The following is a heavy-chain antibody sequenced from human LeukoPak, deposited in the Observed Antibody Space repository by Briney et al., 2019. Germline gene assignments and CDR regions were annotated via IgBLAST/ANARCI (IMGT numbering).Heavy chain of an antibody. J-gene: IGHJ3*02. CDR3: AREGSTSTLFRMEAFDI. V-gene: IGHV3-30-3*01. D-gene: IGHD2-2*01. CDR1: GFTFSSYA. CDR2: ISYDGSNK. Sequence: PGGSLRLSCAASGFTFSSYAMHWVRQAPGKGLEWVAVISYDGSNKYYADSVKGRFSISRDNSKNTLYLQMNSLRAEDTAVYYCAREGSTSTLFRMEAFDIWGQGTMVTVSS.